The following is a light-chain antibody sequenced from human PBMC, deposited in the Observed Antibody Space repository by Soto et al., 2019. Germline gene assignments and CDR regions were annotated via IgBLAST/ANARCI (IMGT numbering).Light chain of an antibody. CDR1: QNIRSS. CDR3: QQYGSSGT. Sequence: EVVMTQSPASLSASPVERVTLSCRASQNIRSSLAWYQQRPGQAPRLLIYGASNRATGIPDRFSGSGSGTDFTLTISRLEPEDFAVYYCQQYGSSGTFGQGTKVDIK. J-gene: IGKJ1*01. CDR2: GAS. V-gene: IGKV3-20*01.